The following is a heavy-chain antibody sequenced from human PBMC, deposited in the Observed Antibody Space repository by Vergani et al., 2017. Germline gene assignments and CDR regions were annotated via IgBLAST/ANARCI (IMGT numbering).Heavy chain of an antibody. D-gene: IGHD5-24*01. Sequence: QVQLVQSGAEVKKPGSSVKVSCKASGGTFSSYTISWVRQAPGQGLEWMGRIIPILGIANYAQKFQGRVTITADKSTRTAYMELSSLRSEDTAVYYCAGRRDGYIYYAFDIWGQGTMVTVSS. CDR2: IIPILGIA. CDR1: GGTFSSYT. CDR3: AGRRDGYIYYAFDI. V-gene: IGHV1-69*02. J-gene: IGHJ3*02.